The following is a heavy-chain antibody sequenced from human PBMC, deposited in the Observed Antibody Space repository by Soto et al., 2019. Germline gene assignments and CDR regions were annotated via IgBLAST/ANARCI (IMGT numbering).Heavy chain of an antibody. V-gene: IGHV3-11*01. J-gene: IGHJ4*02. CDR2: ISSSGSTI. Sequence: GGSLRLSCLASGFTFSDYYMSWIRQAPGKGLEWVSYISSSGSTIYYADSVKGRFTISRDNAKNSLYLQMNSLRAEDTAVYYCARDRYIVVVTAPPALDYWGQGTLVTVSS. D-gene: IGHD2-21*02. CDR3: ARDRYIVVVTAPPALDY. CDR1: GFTFSDYY.